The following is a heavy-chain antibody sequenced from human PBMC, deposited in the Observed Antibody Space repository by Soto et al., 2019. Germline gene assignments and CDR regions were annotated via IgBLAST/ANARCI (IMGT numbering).Heavy chain of an antibody. CDR3: AREPGGARGDY. V-gene: IGHV3-48*01. CDR1: GFTFSNYG. J-gene: IGHJ4*01. CDR2: IDTSSSAA. Sequence: EVQLVESGGGLVQRGGSLRLSCAASGFTFSNYGMNWVRQAPGKGLEWLSYIDTSSSAAYYADSVEGRFTISRDNAKNPRNLQMNSLRGDDTDVIYCAREPGGARGDYWGQEPWSPSPQ. D-gene: IGHD1-26*01.